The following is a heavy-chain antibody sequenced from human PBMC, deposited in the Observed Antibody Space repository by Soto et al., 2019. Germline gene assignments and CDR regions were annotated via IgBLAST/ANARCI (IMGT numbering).Heavy chain of an antibody. V-gene: IGHV1-69*06. Sequence: GASVKVSCKASGGTFSSYAISWVRQAPGQGLEWMGGIIPIFGTANYAQKFQGRVTITADKSTSTAYMELSSLRSEDTAVYYCARGRLTIFGVVTLYYYGMDVWGQGTTVTVSS. J-gene: IGHJ6*02. CDR2: IIPIFGTA. CDR1: GGTFSSYA. CDR3: ARGRLTIFGVVTLYYYGMDV. D-gene: IGHD3-3*01.